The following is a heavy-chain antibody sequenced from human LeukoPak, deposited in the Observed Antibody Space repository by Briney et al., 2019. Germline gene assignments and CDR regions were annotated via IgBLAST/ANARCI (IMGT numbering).Heavy chain of an antibody. CDR1: GGSFSGYY. J-gene: IGHJ5*02. V-gene: IGHV4-34*01. CDR2: INHSGST. D-gene: IGHD2-8*01. CDR3: ARGRGSHCTNGVCYFGSWFDP. Sequence: SETLSLTCAVYGGSFSGYYWIWIRQPPGKGLEWIGEINHSGSTNYNPSLKSRVTISVDTSKNQFSLKLSSVTAAGTAVYYCARGRGSHCTNGVCYFGSWFDPWGQGTLVTVSS.